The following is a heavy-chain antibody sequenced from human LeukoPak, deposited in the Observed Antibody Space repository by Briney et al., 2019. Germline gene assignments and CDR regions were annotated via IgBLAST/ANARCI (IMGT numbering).Heavy chain of an antibody. CDR3: ATQNSGSVDY. CDR2: ISGDGGST. Sequence: PGGSLRLSCAASGFTFDDYAMHWVRQAPGKGLEWVSLISGDGGSTYYADSVKGRFTISRDNAKNTLYLQMNSLRAEDTAVYYCATQNSGSVDYWGQGTLVTVSS. CDR1: GFTFDDYA. V-gene: IGHV3-43*02. D-gene: IGHD4-23*01. J-gene: IGHJ4*02.